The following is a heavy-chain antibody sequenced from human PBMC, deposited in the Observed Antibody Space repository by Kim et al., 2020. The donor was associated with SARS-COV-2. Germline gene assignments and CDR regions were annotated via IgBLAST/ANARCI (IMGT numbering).Heavy chain of an antibody. V-gene: IGHV3-74*01. J-gene: IGHJ5*02. CDR3: ARGSFQQGFDP. Sequence: GGSLRLSCEASGFTLTNYWMNWVRQGPEKGLVWLSRSNSDGSVTHYADSVKGRFTISRDNAKNTLFLQLNSLGVEDTAIYYCARGSFQQGFDPWGQGALVTVSS. CDR1: GFTLTNYW. D-gene: IGHD6-13*01. CDR2: SNSDGSVT.